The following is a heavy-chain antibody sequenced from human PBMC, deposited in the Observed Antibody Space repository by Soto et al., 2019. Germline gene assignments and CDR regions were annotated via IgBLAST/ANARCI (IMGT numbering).Heavy chain of an antibody. CDR3: ARVPDY. Sequence: QLQLQESGSGLVKPSQTLSLTCAVSGGSISSDPYSCGWIRQPPGKGLEWIGYIYHGGSTYYNPSVKSRVTISVDRSKNQCSLKLSSVTAADTAVSYCARVPDYWGQGTLVTVSS. CDR1: GGSISSDPYS. V-gene: IGHV4-30-2*01. J-gene: IGHJ4*02. CDR2: IYHGGST.